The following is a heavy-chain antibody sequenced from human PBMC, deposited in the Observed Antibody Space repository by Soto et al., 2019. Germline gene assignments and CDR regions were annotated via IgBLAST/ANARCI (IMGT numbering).Heavy chain of an antibody. V-gene: IGHV1-69*13. CDR2: IIPIFGTA. D-gene: IGHD5-18*01. CDR3: AGGDTAMVPTMYYYYGMDV. CDR1: GGTFSSYA. Sequence: ASVKVSCKASGGTFSSYAISWVRQAPGQGLEWMGGIIPIFGTANYAQKFQGRVTITADESTSTAYMELSSLRSEDTAVYYCAGGDTAMVPTMYYYYGMDVWGQGTTVTVSS. J-gene: IGHJ6*02.